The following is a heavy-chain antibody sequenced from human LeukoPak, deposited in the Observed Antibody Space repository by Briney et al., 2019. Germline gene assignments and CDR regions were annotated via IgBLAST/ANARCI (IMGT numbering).Heavy chain of an antibody. Sequence: GGSLRLSCAASGFTFSSYWMSWVRQAPGKGLEWVANIKQDGSEKYYVDSVKGRFTISRDNAKNSLYLQMNSLRAEDTAVYYCAKFERTIAVAPGYWGQGTLVTVSS. CDR1: GFTFSSYW. CDR2: IKQDGSEK. J-gene: IGHJ4*02. D-gene: IGHD6-19*01. CDR3: AKFERTIAVAPGY. V-gene: IGHV3-7*03.